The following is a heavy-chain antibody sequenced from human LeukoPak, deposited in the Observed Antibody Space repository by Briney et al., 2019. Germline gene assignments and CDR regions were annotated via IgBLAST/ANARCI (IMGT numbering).Heavy chain of an antibody. J-gene: IGHJ4*02. D-gene: IGHD6-13*01. CDR2: ISSSGSTI. Sequence: GGSLRLSCAASGFTFSSYEMNRVRQAPGKGLEWVSYISSSGSTIYYADSVKGRFTISRDNAKNSLYLQMNSLRAEDTAVYYCTRGLAAADDYWGQGTLVTVSS. CDR3: TRGLAAADDY. V-gene: IGHV3-48*03. CDR1: GFTFSSYE.